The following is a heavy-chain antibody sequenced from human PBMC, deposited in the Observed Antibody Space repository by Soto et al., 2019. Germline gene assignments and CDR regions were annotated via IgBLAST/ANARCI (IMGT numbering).Heavy chain of an antibody. D-gene: IGHD6-13*01. J-gene: IGHJ6*02. Sequence: QVQLVQSGAEVKKPGSSVKVSCKASGGTFSSYAISWVRQAPGQGLEWMGGIIPIFGTANYAQKFQGRVTITADESTSTAYMGLSSLRSEDTAVYYCAREPRRRGSSWYGIYYYGMDVWGQGTTVTVSS. CDR1: GGTFSSYA. V-gene: IGHV1-69*01. CDR2: IIPIFGTA. CDR3: AREPRRRGSSWYGIYYYGMDV.